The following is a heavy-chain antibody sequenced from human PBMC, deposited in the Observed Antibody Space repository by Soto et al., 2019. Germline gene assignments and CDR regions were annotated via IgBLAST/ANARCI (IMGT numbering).Heavy chain of an antibody. Sequence: SSETLSLTCAVYGGSFSGYCWSWIRQPPGKGLAWIGEINNSGSTNYNPSLKSRVTISVDTSKNQFSLKLSSVTSADTAVYYCARGVGCLSGGSCIRYYDYWGQGTLVTVSS. CDR1: GGSFSGYC. V-gene: IGHV4-34*01. D-gene: IGHD2-15*01. CDR3: ARGVGCLSGGSCIRYYDY. J-gene: IGHJ4*02. CDR2: INNSGST.